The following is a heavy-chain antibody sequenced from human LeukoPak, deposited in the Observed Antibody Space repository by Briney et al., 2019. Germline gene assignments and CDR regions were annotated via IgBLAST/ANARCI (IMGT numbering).Heavy chain of an antibody. CDR1: GASISIYY. D-gene: IGHD5-18*01. CDR3: ARDRGYSYGYWYFDL. J-gene: IGHJ2*01. Sequence: SETLSLTCTVSGASISIYYWSWIRQPAGKGLEWIGRIYTSGSGSYSPSLKSRVTMSVDTSKNQFSLKLSSVTAADTAVYYCARDRGYSYGYWYFDLWGRGTLVTVSS. CDR2: IYTSGSG. V-gene: IGHV4-4*07.